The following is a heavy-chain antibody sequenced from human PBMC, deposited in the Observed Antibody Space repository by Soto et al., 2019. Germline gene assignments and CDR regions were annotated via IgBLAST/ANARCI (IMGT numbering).Heavy chain of an antibody. V-gene: IGHV4-34*01. Sequence: QVQLQQWGAGLLKPSETLSLTCAVYGGSFSGYYWSWIRQPPGKGLEWIGEINHSGSTNYNPSLKSRVTIAVDTSKNQFSLKLSSVTAADTAVYYCARQRGRRLGGYNWFAPWCQETLVTVSS. CDR2: INHSGST. CDR3: ARQRGRRLGGYNWFAP. CDR1: GGSFSGYY. D-gene: IGHD1-26*01. J-gene: IGHJ5*02.